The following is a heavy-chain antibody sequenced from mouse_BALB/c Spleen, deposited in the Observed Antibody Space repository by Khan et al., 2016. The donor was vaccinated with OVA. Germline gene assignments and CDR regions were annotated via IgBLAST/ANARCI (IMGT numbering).Heavy chain of an antibody. Sequence: EVELVESGGGLVKPGGPLKLSCAASGFTFSTYAMSWVRQTPEKRLEWVATISSDGDYTYYPDNVTGRFTISRDNAKNTLYLQMSSLRSEDTAMYYCARSPYGSFAYWGQGTLVTVSA. CDR3: ARSPYGSFAY. V-gene: IGHV5-9-3*01. CDR2: ISSDGDYT. CDR1: GFTFSTYA. D-gene: IGHD2-1*01. J-gene: IGHJ3*01.